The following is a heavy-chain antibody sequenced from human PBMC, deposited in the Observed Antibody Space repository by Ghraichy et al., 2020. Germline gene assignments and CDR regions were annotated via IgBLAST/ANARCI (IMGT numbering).Heavy chain of an antibody. Sequence: GGSLRLSCAASGFTFSSYGMHWVRQAPGKGLEWVAVIWYDGSNKYYADSVKGRFTISRDNSKNTLYLQMNSLRAEDTAVYYCARPPVAGTPYYYYYYYMDVWGKGTTVTVSS. J-gene: IGHJ6*03. D-gene: IGHD6-19*01. V-gene: IGHV3-33*01. CDR2: IWYDGSNK. CDR1: GFTFSSYG. CDR3: ARPPVAGTPYYYYYYYMDV.